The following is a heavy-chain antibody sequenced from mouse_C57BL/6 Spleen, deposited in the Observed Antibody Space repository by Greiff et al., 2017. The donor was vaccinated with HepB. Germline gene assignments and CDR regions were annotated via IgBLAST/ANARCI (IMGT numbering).Heavy chain of an antibody. CDR3: ARGGTTLDY. CDR1: GYSFTSYY. D-gene: IGHD2-13*01. V-gene: IGHV1-66*01. Sequence: VKLQESGPELVKPGASVKISCKASGYSFTSYYIHWVKQRPGQGLEWIGWIYPGSGNTKYNEKFKGKATLTADTSSSTAYMQLSSLTSEDSAVYYCARGGTTLDYWGQGTTLTVSS. CDR2: IYPGSGNT. J-gene: IGHJ2*01.